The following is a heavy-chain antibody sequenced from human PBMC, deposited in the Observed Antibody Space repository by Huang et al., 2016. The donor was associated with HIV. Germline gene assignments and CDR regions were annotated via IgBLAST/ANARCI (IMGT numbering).Heavy chain of an antibody. CDR2: IIPIVGTP. Sequence: QVQLVQSGAEVKKPGSSVKVSCRASGGTFSSCGISWVRQAPGQGLERMGGIIPIVGTPNYAQKFQGRVTITADESTSTAYMELSSLRSEDTAVYYCARWEAAADNNWFDPWGQGTLVTVSS. V-gene: IGHV1-69*01. CDR3: ARWEAAADNNWFDP. J-gene: IGHJ5*02. CDR1: GGTFSSCG. D-gene: IGHD6-13*01.